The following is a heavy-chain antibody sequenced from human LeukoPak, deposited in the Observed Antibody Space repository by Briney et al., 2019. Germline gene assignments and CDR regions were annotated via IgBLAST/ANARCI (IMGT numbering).Heavy chain of an antibody. J-gene: IGHJ4*02. Sequence: GGSLRLSCAASGFTFSSYDMHWVRQATGKGLEWVSAIGTAGDTYYPGSVKGRFTISRENAKNSLYLQMNSLRAGDTAVYYCARGAYDSSGYTFDYWGQGTLVTVSS. CDR2: IGTAGDT. CDR3: ARGAYDSSGYTFDY. V-gene: IGHV3-13*01. D-gene: IGHD3-22*01. CDR1: GFTFSSYD.